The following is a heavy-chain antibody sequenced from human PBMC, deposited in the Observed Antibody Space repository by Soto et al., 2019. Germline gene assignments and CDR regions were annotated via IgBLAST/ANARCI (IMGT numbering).Heavy chain of an antibody. Sequence: PSETLSLTCTVSGGSISSGGYYWTWILQPPGKGLEWIGCIYYSGSTYYNPSLKSRVTISIDTSKNQFSLKLNSVTVADTAMYYCARNDYYDRSGYSLWGQGTLVTVSS. D-gene: IGHD3-22*01. CDR2: IYYSGST. J-gene: IGHJ4*02. CDR1: GGSISSGGYY. V-gene: IGHV4-39*01. CDR3: ARNDYYDRSGYSL.